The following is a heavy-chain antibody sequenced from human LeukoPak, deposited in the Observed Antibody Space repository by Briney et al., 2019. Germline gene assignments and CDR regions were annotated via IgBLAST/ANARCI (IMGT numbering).Heavy chain of an antibody. D-gene: IGHD2-15*01. CDR1: GFTFTHYE. CDR3: ARGYSAGSHGY. Sequence: PGGSLRLSCAASGFTFTHYEMNWVRQAPGKGLEWVSYISSSGRSIYYAGSVKGRFTISRDNAKNSLYLQMNSLRAEDTAVYYCARGYSAGSHGYWGQGALVTVSS. CDR2: ISSSGRSI. J-gene: IGHJ4*02. V-gene: IGHV3-48*03.